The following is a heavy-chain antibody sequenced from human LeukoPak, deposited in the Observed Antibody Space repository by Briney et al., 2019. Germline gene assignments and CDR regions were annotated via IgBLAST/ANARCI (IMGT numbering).Heavy chain of an antibody. CDR2: IYYSGST. V-gene: IGHV4-59*01. Sequence: SETLSLTCTVSGGSISSYYWSWIRQPPGKGLEWIGYIYYSGSTNYNPSLKSRVTISVDTSKNQFSLKLSSVTAADTAVYYCARAKFDWLLRIKEIDYWGQGTLVTVSS. J-gene: IGHJ4*02. D-gene: IGHD3-9*01. CDR1: GGSISSYY. CDR3: ARAKFDWLLRIKEIDY.